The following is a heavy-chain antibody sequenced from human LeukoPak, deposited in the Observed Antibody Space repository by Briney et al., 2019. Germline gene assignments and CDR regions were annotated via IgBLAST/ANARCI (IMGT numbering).Heavy chain of an antibody. CDR2: IYPGDSDT. CDR3: ARRFSYDSSGYFFDY. Sequence: GESLKISCKGSGYSFTSYWIGWVRQMPGKGLEWMGIIYPGDSDTRYSPSFQGQVTISADKSISTAYLQWSSLEASDTAMYYCARRFSYDSSGYFFDYWGQGTLVTVSS. J-gene: IGHJ4*02. CDR1: GYSFTSYW. D-gene: IGHD3-22*01. V-gene: IGHV5-51*01.